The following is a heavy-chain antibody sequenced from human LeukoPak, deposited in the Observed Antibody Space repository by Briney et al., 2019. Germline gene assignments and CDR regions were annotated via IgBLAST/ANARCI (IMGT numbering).Heavy chain of an antibody. Sequence: SETLSLTCAVYGGSFSGYYWSWIRQPPGKGLEWIGEINHSGSTNYNPSLKSRVTISVDTSKNQFSLKLSSVTAADTAVYYCARGSEVWLRWRQTPSPGSPFDYWGQGTLVTVSS. V-gene: IGHV4-34*01. CDR2: INHSGST. J-gene: IGHJ4*02. CDR1: GGSFSGYY. CDR3: ARGSEVWLRWRQTPSPGSPFDY. D-gene: IGHD5-12*01.